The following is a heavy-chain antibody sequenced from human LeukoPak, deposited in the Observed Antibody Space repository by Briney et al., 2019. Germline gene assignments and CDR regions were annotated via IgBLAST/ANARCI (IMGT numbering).Heavy chain of an antibody. V-gene: IGHV4-4*08. CDR3: ARRAYYDSSGYSPTSGYFDL. CDR2: IYSNGIT. D-gene: IGHD3-22*01. Sequence: SETLSLTCTVSGGSIFSYYWNWIRQPPGKGLEWIGYIYSNGITNYSPSLRSRGSISIATSKNQFSLRLTSVTAADTAIYYCARRAYYDSSGYSPTSGYFDLWGRGTLVTDSS. J-gene: IGHJ2*01. CDR1: GGSIFSYY.